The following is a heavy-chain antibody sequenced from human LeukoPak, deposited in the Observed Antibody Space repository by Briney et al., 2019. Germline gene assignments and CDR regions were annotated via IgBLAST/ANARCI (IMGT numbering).Heavy chain of an antibody. Sequence: SETLSLTCTVSGGSISSYYWSWIRQPPGKGLEWIGYIYYSGSTNYNPSLKSRVTISVDTSKNQFSLKPSSVTAADTAVYYCARSSFYYYYMDVWGKGTTVTVSS. CDR1: GGSISSYY. V-gene: IGHV4-59*01. CDR3: ARSSFYYYYMDV. J-gene: IGHJ6*03. CDR2: IYYSGST.